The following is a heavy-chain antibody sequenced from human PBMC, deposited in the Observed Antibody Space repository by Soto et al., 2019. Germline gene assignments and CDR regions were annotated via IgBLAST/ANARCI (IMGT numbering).Heavy chain of an antibody. J-gene: IGHJ6*03. Sequence: PPGGSLRLSCAGSGFTFSGYWMHWVCQAPGKGLVWVSRINSDGSSTTYADSVQGRFSISRDNSQNTLYLQMESLRAEDTATYYCARGSYYSRGRTYYCMDVWAKGTTVTVSS. D-gene: IGHD2-15*01. V-gene: IGHV3-74*01. CDR1: GFTFSGYW. CDR2: INSDGSST. CDR3: ARGSYYSRGRTYYCMDV.